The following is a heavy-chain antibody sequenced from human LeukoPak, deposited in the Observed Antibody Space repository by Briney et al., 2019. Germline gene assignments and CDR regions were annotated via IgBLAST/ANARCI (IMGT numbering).Heavy chain of an antibody. Sequence: GGSLRLPCAASGFTFSSYWMSWVRQAPGKGLEWVANIKQDGSEKYYVDSVKGRVTISRDNAKNSLYLQVNSLRAEDTAVYYCARGMGLHLGELSFYYYYYMDVWGKGTTVTISS. CDR1: GFTFSSYW. J-gene: IGHJ6*03. V-gene: IGHV3-7*04. CDR2: IKQDGSEK. D-gene: IGHD3-16*02. CDR3: ARGMGLHLGELSFYYYYYMDV.